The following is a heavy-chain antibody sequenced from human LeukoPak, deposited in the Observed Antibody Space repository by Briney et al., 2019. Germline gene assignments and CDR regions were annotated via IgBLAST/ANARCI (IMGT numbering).Heavy chain of an antibody. D-gene: IGHD3-16*01. Sequence: GGSLRLSCAASGFTFSSYWMSWVRQVPGKGLEWVANIKQDGSEKYYADSVKGRFTISRDNAKNSLYLQMNSLRAEDTAVYYCATSLAGGDYWGQGTLVTVSS. CDR2: IKQDGSEK. CDR1: GFTFSSYW. J-gene: IGHJ4*02. V-gene: IGHV3-7*01. CDR3: ATSLAGGDY.